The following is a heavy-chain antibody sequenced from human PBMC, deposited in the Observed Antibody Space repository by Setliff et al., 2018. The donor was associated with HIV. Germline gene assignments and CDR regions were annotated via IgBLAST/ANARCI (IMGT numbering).Heavy chain of an antibody. D-gene: IGHD3-9*01. Sequence: EASVKVSCKASGYTFTGYYIHWVRRAPGQGLQWMGRINPNIGSTNYAQNFQGRATMTRDTSVNTAFMELSNLRSDDTAVYYCARDYRTTDILSSGYMDVWGKGTTVTVSS. V-gene: IGHV1-2*06. CDR1: GYTFTGYY. J-gene: IGHJ6*03. CDR2: INPNIGST. CDR3: ARDYRTTDILSSGYMDV.